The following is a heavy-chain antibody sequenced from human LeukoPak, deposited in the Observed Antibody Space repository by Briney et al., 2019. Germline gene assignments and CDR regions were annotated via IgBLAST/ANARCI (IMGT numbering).Heavy chain of an antibody. CDR3: ARGGSGSS. D-gene: IGHD3-10*01. CDR2: IKEDGNGK. Sequence: PGGSLRLSCAASGFMFSSSWMNWVRQAPGKGLEWVATIKEDGNGKYYVDSVRGRFTISRDNAKNSLFLLMSTLRAEDTAVYYCARGGSGSSWGQGTLVIVSS. V-gene: IGHV3-7*04. CDR1: GFMFSSSW. J-gene: IGHJ5*02.